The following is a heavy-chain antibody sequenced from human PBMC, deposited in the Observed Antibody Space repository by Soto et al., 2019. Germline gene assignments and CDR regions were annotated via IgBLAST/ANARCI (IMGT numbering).Heavy chain of an antibody. D-gene: IGHD3-10*01. J-gene: IGHJ3*01. CDR1: GFAFSDYR. CDR2: ISEDGHEK. Sequence: QMLLVESGGGVVQPGRSLRLSCAASGFAFSDYRMHWVRQFPGKGLEWVGAISEDGHEKFYGESTLGRFTISRDNFEKTLSLQMNSLRNEDTALYFCAKIITRGTGDAFHVWGQGTMVTVSS. CDR3: AKIITRGTGDAFHV. V-gene: IGHV3-30*18.